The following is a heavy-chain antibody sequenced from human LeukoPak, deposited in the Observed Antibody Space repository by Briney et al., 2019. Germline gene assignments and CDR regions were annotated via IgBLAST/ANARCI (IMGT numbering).Heavy chain of an antibody. CDR2: ISSNGGST. J-gene: IGHJ6*02. CDR3: ARAGRYYDSSGYYEYSYGMDV. V-gene: IGHV3-64*01. D-gene: IGHD3-22*01. Sequence: PGGSLRLSCAASGFTFSSYAMHWVRQAPGKGLEYVSAISSNGGSTYYANSVKGRFTIPRDNSKNTLYLQMGSLRAEDMAVYYCARAGRYYDSSGYYEYSYGMDVWGQGTTVTVSS. CDR1: GFTFSSYA.